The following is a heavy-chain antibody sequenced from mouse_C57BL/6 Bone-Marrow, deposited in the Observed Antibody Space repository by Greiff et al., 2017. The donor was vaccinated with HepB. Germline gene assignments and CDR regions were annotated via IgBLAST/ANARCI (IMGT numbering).Heavy chain of an antibody. Sequence: EVKVVESGGGLVKPGGSLKLSCAASGFTFSSYTMSWVRQTPEKRLEWVATISGGGGNTYYPDSVKGRFTISRDNAKNTLYLQMSSLRSEDTALYYCARRDSNSLFDYWGQGTTLTVSS. CDR2: ISGGGGNT. CDR1: GFTFSSYT. D-gene: IGHD2-5*01. J-gene: IGHJ2*01. V-gene: IGHV5-9*01. CDR3: ARRDSNSLFDY.